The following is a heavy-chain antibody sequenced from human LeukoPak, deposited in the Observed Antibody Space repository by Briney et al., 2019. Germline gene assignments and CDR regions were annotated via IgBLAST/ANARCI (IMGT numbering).Heavy chain of an antibody. D-gene: IGHD2/OR15-2a*01. V-gene: IGHV1-18*04. CDR1: GYTFTGYY. CDR2: ISAYNGNT. CDR3: ARNRNYYYYYMDV. Sequence: ASVKVSCKASGYTFTGYYMHWVRQAPGQGLEWMGWISAYNGNTNYAQKLQGRVTMTTDTSTSTAYMELRSLRSDDTAVYYCARNRNYYYYYMDVWGKGTTVTVSS. J-gene: IGHJ6*03.